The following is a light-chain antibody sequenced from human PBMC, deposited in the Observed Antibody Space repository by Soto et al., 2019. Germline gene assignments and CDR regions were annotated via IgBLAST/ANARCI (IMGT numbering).Light chain of an antibody. CDR2: DAS. CDR3: QQYLTLPPLT. CDR1: QAISNY. Sequence: DIQMTQSPSSLSASVGDRVTITCQASQAISNYLSWYQQKPGRAPKVLIYDASTLETGVPSRFSGRGSGTYFTFTISSLQPEDTATYFCQQYLTLPPLTFGGGTTVEIK. V-gene: IGKV1-33*01. J-gene: IGKJ4*01.